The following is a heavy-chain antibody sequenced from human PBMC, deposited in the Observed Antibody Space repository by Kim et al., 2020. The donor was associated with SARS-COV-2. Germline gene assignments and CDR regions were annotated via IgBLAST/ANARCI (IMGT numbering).Heavy chain of an antibody. CDR3: VRQSGSCSHCMEI. Sequence: GESLKISCKGSGYSFPSYFITWVRQAPGEGLQYMGRIDPRDSSIDVDPSFRGLVTFSADKSIKTVFLQWSSLRASDRGTYYFVRQSGSCSHCMEIWVQGT. J-gene: IGHJ4*03. D-gene: IGHD1-26*01. CDR1: GYSFPSYF. V-gene: IGHV5-10-1*01. CDR2: IDPRDSSI.